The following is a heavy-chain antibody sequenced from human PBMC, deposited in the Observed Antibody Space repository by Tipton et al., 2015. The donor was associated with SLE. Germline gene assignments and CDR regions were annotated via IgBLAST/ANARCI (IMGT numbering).Heavy chain of an antibody. V-gene: IGHV4-39*01. CDR2: IYYSGST. D-gene: IGHD3-22*01. Sequence: TLSLTCTVSGGSISSTSFYWGWIRQSPGKGLQWIGTIYYSGSTYYNPSLKSRVTISVDTSKNQFSLKLSSVTAADTAVYYCARDCNYYDRSAYSVGWFDPWGQGTLVTVSS. CDR1: GGSISSTSFY. J-gene: IGHJ5*02. CDR3: ARDCNYYDRSAYSVGWFDP.